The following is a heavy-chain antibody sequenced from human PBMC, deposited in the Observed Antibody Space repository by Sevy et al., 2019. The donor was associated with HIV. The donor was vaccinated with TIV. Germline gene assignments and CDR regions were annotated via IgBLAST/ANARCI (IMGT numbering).Heavy chain of an antibody. CDR1: GFTFSSYA. Sequence: GGSLRLSCAASGFTFSSYAMSWVRQAPGKGLEWVSAISGSGGSTYYADSVKGRFTISRDNSKNTLYLQMNSLRAEDTAVYYCAKDSPDSGSYYSRSYYYYYYGMDVWGQRTTVTVSS. CDR2: ISGSGGST. J-gene: IGHJ6*02. V-gene: IGHV3-23*01. CDR3: AKDSPDSGSYYSRSYYYYYYGMDV. D-gene: IGHD3-10*01.